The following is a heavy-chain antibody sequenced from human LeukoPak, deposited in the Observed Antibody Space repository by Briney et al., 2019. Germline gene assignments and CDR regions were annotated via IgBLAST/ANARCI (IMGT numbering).Heavy chain of an antibody. CDR3: ARGLVGSSSWYLLEY. D-gene: IGHD6-13*01. V-gene: IGHV3-30-3*01. J-gene: IGHJ4*02. Sequence: GRSLRLSCAASGFTFSSYAMHWVRQAPGKGLEWVAVISYDGSNKYYADSVKGRFTISRDNSKNTLYLQMNSLRAEDTAVYYCARGLVGSSSWYLLEYWGQGTLVTVSS. CDR2: ISYDGSNK. CDR1: GFTFSSYA.